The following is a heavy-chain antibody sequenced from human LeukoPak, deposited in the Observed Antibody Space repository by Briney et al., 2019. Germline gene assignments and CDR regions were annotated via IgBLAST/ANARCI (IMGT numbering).Heavy chain of an antibody. D-gene: IGHD6-13*01. CDR3: AREGAAGYYFDY. Sequence: ASVKASCKASGYTFTGYYMHWVRQAPGQGLEWMGWISAYNGNTNYAQKLQGRVTMTTDTSTSTAYMELRSLRSDDTAVYYCAREGAAGYYFDYWGQGTLVTVSS. V-gene: IGHV1-18*04. J-gene: IGHJ4*02. CDR1: GYTFTGYY. CDR2: ISAYNGNT.